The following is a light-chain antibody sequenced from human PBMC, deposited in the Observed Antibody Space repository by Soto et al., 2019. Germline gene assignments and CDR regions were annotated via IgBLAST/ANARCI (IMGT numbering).Light chain of an antibody. CDR1: QNVGASY. CDR2: GAS. J-gene: IGKJ2*01. V-gene: IGKV3-20*01. CDR3: QKYGGPPYT. Sequence: EIVLTQSPGTLSLSPGEGAALSCRASQNVGASYIAWYQQKPGQAPRLLIYGASIRATGIADRFSGSGAGADFTLCITGLELEDFAIYHCQKYGGPPYTFGQGTKLEIK.